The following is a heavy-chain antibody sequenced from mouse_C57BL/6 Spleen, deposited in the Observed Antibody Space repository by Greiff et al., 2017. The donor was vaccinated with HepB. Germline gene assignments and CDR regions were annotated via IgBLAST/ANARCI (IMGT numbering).Heavy chain of an antibody. Sequence: EVQLQQSGPGLVKPSQSLSLTCSVTGYSITSGYYWNWIRQFPGNKLEWMGYISYDGSNNYNPSLKNRISITRDTSKNQFFLKLNSVTTEDTATYYCARSMVTEYFDYWGQGTTLTVSS. V-gene: IGHV3-6*01. CDR1: GYSITSGYY. CDR3: ARSMVTEYFDY. D-gene: IGHD2-2*01. CDR2: ISYDGSN. J-gene: IGHJ2*01.